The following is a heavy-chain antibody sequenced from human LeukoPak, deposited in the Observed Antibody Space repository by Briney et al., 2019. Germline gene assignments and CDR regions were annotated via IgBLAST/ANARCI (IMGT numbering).Heavy chain of an antibody. D-gene: IGHD5-18*01. CDR3: ARSTLLRIQDY. Sequence: GGPLRLSCAASGFPFSSYSMNWVRQAPGKGLEWVSSISSSSSYIYYADSVKGRFTISRDNAKNSLYLQMNSLRAEDTAVYYCARSTLLRIQDYWGQGTLVTVSS. CDR2: ISSSSSYI. J-gene: IGHJ4*02. CDR1: GFPFSSYS. V-gene: IGHV3-21*01.